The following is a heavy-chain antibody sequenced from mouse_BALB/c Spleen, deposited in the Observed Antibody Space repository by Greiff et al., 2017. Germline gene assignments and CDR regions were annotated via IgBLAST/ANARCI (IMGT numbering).Heavy chain of an antibody. J-gene: IGHJ4*01. Sequence: EVKLVESGPELVKPGASVKISCKASGYTFTDYNMHWVKQSHGKSLEWIGYIYPYNGGTGYNQKFKSKATLTVDNSSSTAYMELRSLTSEDSAVYYCARFTTGYAMDYWGQGTSVTVSS. CDR2: IYPYNGGT. D-gene: IGHD1-1*01. CDR3: ARFTTGYAMDY. V-gene: IGHV1S29*02. CDR1: GYTFTDYN.